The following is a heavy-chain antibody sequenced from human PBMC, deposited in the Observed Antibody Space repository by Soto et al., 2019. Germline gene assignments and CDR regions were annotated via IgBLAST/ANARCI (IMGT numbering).Heavy chain of an antibody. V-gene: IGHV1-2*02. CDR2: INPNSDDTTGRGT. CDR1: GYSFTNYY. CDR3: AREVTMVRGARVYGLDV. Sequence: QVQLVQSGAEVKKPGASLKVSCKASGYSFTNYYMHWVRPAPGQGLEWMGWINPNSDDTTGRGTNYAQKGQGRVIMTRDLPTSTAYMELSSLTSDDTAVYYCAREVTMVRGARVYGLDVWGQGTTVTVSS. J-gene: IGHJ6*02. D-gene: IGHD3-10*01.